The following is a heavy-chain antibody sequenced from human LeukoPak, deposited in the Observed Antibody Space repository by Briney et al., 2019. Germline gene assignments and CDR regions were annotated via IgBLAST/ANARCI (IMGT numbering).Heavy chain of an antibody. V-gene: IGHV4-34*01. CDR3: ARGGLYSSGWYGH. CDR1: GGSFSGYY. Sequence: PSETLSLTCAVYGGSFSGYYLSWIRQPPGKGLEWVGEINHSGSTNYNPSLKSRVTISVDTSKNQFSLKLSSVTAADTAVYYCARGGLYSSGWYGHWGQGTLVTVSS. J-gene: IGHJ4*02. CDR2: INHSGST. D-gene: IGHD6-19*01.